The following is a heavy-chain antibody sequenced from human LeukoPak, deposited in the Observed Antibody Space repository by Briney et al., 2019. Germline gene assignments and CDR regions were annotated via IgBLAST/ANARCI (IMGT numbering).Heavy chain of an antibody. CDR2: IYTSGST. CDR3: ARDRWVGQQWLAIDY. V-gene: IGHV4-61*02. D-gene: IGHD6-19*01. J-gene: IGHJ4*02. CDR1: GGSISSGSYY. Sequence: SETLSLTCTVSGGSISSGSYYWSWIRQPAGKGLEWIGRIYTSGSTNYNPSLKSRVTISVDTSKNQFSLKLSSVTAADTAVYYCARDRWVGQQWLAIDYWGQGTLVTVSS.